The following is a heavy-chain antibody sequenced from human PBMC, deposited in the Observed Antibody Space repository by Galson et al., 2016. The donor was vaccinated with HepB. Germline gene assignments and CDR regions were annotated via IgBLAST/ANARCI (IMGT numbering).Heavy chain of an antibody. Sequence: SVKVSCKASGYSFTSYHMHWVRQAPGQDFEWMGLINPNGGTTSYVEKLQGRVTMTRDASTSTVYMELSSLISEDTAVYYCAREGSYYTLDYWGQGTLVTVSS. CDR1: GYSFTSYH. CDR3: AREGSYYTLDY. V-gene: IGHV1-46*01. CDR2: INPNGGTT. D-gene: IGHD1-26*01. J-gene: IGHJ4*02.